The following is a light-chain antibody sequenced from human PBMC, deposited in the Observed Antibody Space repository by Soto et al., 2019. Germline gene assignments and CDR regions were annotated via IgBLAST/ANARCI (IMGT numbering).Light chain of an antibody. CDR2: GAS. V-gene: IGKV3-15*01. Sequence: EIVMTQSPATLSVSPGERATLSCRASQSVSSNLAWYQQKPGQAPRLPMYGASTRATDIPARFSSSGSGTEFTLTISSLQSEDFAVYYCQQYYNWPAYTFGQGTKLEIK. J-gene: IGKJ2*01. CDR1: QSVSSN. CDR3: QQYYNWPAYT.